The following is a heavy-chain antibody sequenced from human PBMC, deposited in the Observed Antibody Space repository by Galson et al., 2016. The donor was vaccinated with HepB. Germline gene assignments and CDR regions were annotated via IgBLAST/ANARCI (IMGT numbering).Heavy chain of an antibody. V-gene: IGHV5-51*01. J-gene: IGHJ4*02. CDR2: VFPNDAST. Sequence: QSGAEVKAPGESLKISCQGSGYRFHTHWIAWVRQMPGKGPEWMGMVFPNDASTRYSPSLQGQVTISADKSLSVAYLQWSSLRASDSAMYYCARQTSEGSFDYWGQGTLVSVSS. CDR3: ARQTSEGSFDY. D-gene: IGHD3-10*01. CDR1: GYRFHTHW.